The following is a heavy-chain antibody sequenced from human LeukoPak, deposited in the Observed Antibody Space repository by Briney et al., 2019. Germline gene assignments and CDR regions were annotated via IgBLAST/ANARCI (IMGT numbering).Heavy chain of an antibody. CDR2: IGGSHTTI. D-gene: IGHD2-15*01. J-gene: IGHJ4*02. CDR1: GFTFSSYS. V-gene: IGHV3-48*02. Sequence: GGSLRLFCAASGFTFSSYSMNWVRQAPGKGLEWVSYIGGSHTTIYYADSVKGRFTISRDNAKSSLYLQMNSLRDEDTAVYYCARDYLYSFDYWSQGTLVTVSS. CDR3: ARDYLYSFDY.